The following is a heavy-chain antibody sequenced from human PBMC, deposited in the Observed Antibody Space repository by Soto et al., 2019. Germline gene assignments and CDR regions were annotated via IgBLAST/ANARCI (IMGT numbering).Heavy chain of an antibody. CDR2: ISSSSSYI. D-gene: IGHD6-13*01. CDR1: GFTFSSYS. J-gene: IGHJ6*02. Sequence: PGGSLRLSCAASGFTFSSYSMNWVRQAPGKGLEWVSSISSSSSYIYYADSVKGRFTISRDNAKNSLYLQMNSLRAEDTAVYYCARDDGLYSSPYSYYYYGMDVWGQGTTVTVSS. V-gene: IGHV3-21*01. CDR3: ARDDGLYSSPYSYYYYGMDV.